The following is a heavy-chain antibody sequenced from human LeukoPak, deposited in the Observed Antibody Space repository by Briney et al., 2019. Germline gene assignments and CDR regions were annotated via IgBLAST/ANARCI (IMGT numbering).Heavy chain of an antibody. V-gene: IGHV4-34*01. CDR3: ARGRSSRSMAVARKTGCFDY. D-gene: IGHD6-19*01. J-gene: IGHJ4*02. Sequence: SETLSLTCAVYGGSFSGYYWSWIRQPPGKGLEWIGEINHSGSTNYNPSLKSRVTISVDTSKNQFSLKLSSVTAADTAVYYCARGRSSRSMAVARKTGCFDYWGQGTLVTVSS. CDR2: INHSGST. CDR1: GGSFSGYY.